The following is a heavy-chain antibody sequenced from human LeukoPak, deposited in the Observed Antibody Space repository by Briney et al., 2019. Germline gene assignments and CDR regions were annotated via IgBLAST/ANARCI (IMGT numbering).Heavy chain of an antibody. D-gene: IGHD4-11*01. Sequence: SVKVSCKASGGTFSSYAISWVRQAPGQGLEWMGRIIPILGIANYAQKFQGRVTITADKSTSTAYMELSRLRSEDTAVYYCARVPATVTTSGGSWFDPRGQGTLVTVSS. CDR3: ARVPATVTTSGGSWFDP. J-gene: IGHJ5*02. CDR2: IIPILGIA. CDR1: GGTFSSYA. V-gene: IGHV1-69*04.